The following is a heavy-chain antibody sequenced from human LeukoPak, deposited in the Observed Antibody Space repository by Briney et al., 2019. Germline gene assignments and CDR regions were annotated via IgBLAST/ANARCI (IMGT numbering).Heavy chain of an antibody. CDR3: AGCSGGSPIDAFHI. CDR1: GGSINSGAYY. D-gene: IGHD2-15*01. CDR2: IYYSGSN. Sequence: ESSETLSLTCTVSGGSINSGAYYWSWIRQHPGKGLEWVGYIYYSGSNYYNPSLKSRVTISVDTSKNQFSLKLSSVTAADTAVYYCAGCSGGSPIDAFHIWSQGTMVTVSS. J-gene: IGHJ3*02. V-gene: IGHV4-31*03.